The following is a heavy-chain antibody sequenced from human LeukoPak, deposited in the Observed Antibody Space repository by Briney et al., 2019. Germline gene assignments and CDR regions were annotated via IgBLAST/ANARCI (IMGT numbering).Heavy chain of an antibody. Sequence: ASVKVSCKASGYTFTSYAMHWVRQAPGQRLEWMGWINAGNGNTKYSQKFQGRVTITRDTSASTAYMELSSLRSEDTAVYYCARDRSDYDLWSGYYTWGQGTLVTVSS. CDR1: GYTFTSYA. D-gene: IGHD3-3*01. CDR2: INAGNGNT. CDR3: ARDRSDYDLWSGYYT. V-gene: IGHV1-3*01. J-gene: IGHJ5*02.